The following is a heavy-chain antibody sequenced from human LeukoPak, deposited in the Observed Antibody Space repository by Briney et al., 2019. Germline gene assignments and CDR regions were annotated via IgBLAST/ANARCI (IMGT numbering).Heavy chain of an antibody. J-gene: IGHJ4*02. Sequence: GRSLRLSCAASGFTFSSYAMHWVRQAPGKGLEWVAVISYDGSNKYYADSVEGRFTISRDNSKNTLYLQMNSLRAEDTAVYYCARSRHDYGDFPYYFDYRGQGTLVTVSS. CDR3: ARSRHDYGDFPYYFDY. V-gene: IGHV3-30-3*01. CDR1: GFTFSSYA. D-gene: IGHD4-17*01. CDR2: ISYDGSNK.